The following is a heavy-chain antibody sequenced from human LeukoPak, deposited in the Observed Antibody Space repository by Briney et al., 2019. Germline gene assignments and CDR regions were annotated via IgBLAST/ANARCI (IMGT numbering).Heavy chain of an antibody. CDR1: GFTFSSYA. J-gene: IGHJ4*02. CDR3: AKFLRCSGGSCYSDYFDY. D-gene: IGHD2-15*01. Sequence: PGGSLRLSCAASGFTFSSYAISWVRQAPGKGLEWVSAISGSGGSTYYADSVKGRFTISRDNSKNTLYLQMNSLRAEDTAVYYCAKFLRCSGGSCYSDYFDYWGQGTLVTVSS. V-gene: IGHV3-23*01. CDR2: ISGSGGST.